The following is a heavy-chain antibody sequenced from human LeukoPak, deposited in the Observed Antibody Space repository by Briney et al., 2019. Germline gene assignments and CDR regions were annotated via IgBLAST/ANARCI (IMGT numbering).Heavy chain of an antibody. J-gene: IGHJ4*02. Sequence: ASVKVSCKASGYTFTGYYMHWVRQAPGQGLEWMGWINPNSGGTNYAQKFQGRVTMTRDTSISTAYMELSRLRSEDTAVYYCARGPSLRSKHPPHDYWGQGTLVTVSS. V-gene: IGHV1-2*02. CDR2: INPNSGGT. CDR3: ARGPSLRSKHPPHDY. CDR1: GYTFTGYY. D-gene: IGHD5-12*01.